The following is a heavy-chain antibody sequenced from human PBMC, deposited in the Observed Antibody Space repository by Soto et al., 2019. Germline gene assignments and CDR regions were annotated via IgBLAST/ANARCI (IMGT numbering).Heavy chain of an antibody. CDR3: ARERDTIVVVVAATADI. CDR2: ISAYNGNT. D-gene: IGHD2-15*01. J-gene: IGHJ3*02. CDR1: GYTFTSYG. V-gene: IGHV1-18*01. Sequence: ASVKVSCKASGYTFTSYGISWVRQAPGQGLEWMGWISAYNGNTNYAQKLQGRVTMTTDTSTSTAYMELRSLRSDDTAVYYCARERDTIVVVVAATADIWGQGTMVTVSS.